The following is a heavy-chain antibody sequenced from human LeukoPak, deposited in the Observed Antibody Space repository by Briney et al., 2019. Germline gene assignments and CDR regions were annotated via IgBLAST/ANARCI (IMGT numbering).Heavy chain of an antibody. CDR2: VYYSGGS. V-gene: IGHV4-59*08. Sequence: PSETLSLTCTVSGCSISSYYWSWVRQPPGKGLESIGDVYYSGGSNYNPYLESRVTISIDTSKNQVSVKLRSVIAADHAVDYCSGRRSSVSYNAWFDPWGQGTLVTVSS. CDR1: GCSISSYY. CDR3: SGRRSSVSYNAWFDP. D-gene: IGHD1-14*01. J-gene: IGHJ5*01.